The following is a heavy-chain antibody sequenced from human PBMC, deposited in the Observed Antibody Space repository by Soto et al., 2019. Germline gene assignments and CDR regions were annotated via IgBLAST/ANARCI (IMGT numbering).Heavy chain of an antibody. V-gene: IGHV3-23*01. CDR2: ISGSGGST. J-gene: IGHJ4*02. CDR3: AKVRYSYGIVDY. CDR1: GFTFSSYA. D-gene: IGHD5-18*01. Sequence: EVQLLESGGGLVQPGGSLRLSCAASGFTFSSYAMSWVRQAQGKGLEWVSAISGSGGSTYYADSVKGRFTISRDNSKNTLYLQMNSLRAEDTAVYYCAKVRYSYGIVDYWGQGTLVTVSS.